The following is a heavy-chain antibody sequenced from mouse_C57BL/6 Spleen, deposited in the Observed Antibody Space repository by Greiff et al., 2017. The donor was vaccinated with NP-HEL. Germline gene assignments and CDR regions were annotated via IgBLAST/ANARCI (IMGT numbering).Heavy chain of an antibody. J-gene: IGHJ4*01. CDR3: ARRLLSFYAMDY. Sequence: VKLQQPGAELVRPGSSVKLSCKASGYTFTSYWMDWVKQRPGQGLEWIGNIYPSDSETHYNQKFKDKATLTVDKSSSTAYMQLSSLTSEDSAVYYCARRLLSFYAMDYWGQGTSVTVSS. CDR2: IYPSDSET. D-gene: IGHD2-12*01. V-gene: IGHV1-61*01. CDR1: GYTFTSYW.